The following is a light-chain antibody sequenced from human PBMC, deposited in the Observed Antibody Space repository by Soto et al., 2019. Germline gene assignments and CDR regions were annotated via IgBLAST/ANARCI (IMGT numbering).Light chain of an antibody. CDR1: QSISSW. CDR2: KAS. V-gene: IGKV1-5*03. Sequence: DIQMTQSPSTLSASVGDRVTLTCRASQSISSWLAWYQQKPGTAPKLLIYKASSLESGVPSRFSGSGSGTEFTLTISSLQPDDFATYYCQQYNSYKYTFGQGTKLEIK. CDR3: QQYNSYKYT. J-gene: IGKJ2*01.